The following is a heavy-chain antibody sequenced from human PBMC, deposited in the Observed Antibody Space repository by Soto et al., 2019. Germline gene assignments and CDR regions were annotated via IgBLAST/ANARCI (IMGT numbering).Heavy chain of an antibody. Sequence: GAAVKVSCKASGGTFSSYAISWGRQSPGQGLGWMGGIIPIFGTANYAQKFQGRVTITADESTSTAYMELSSLRSEDTAVYYCARSHLYGDYVDYWGPGTLVTVST. CDR1: GGTFSSYA. CDR2: IIPIFGTA. D-gene: IGHD4-17*01. J-gene: IGHJ4*02. CDR3: ARSHLYGDYVDY. V-gene: IGHV1-69*13.